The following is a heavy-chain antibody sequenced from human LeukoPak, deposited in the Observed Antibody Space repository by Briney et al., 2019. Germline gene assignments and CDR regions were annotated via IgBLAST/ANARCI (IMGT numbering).Heavy chain of an antibody. J-gene: IGHJ6*03. Sequence: PGGSLRLSCAASGFTFSSYWMSWVRQAPGKGLEWVANIKQDGSEKYYVDSVKGRFTISRDNAKNSLYLQMNSLRAEDTAVYYCARSTVPNVHSYMDVWGKGTTVTVSS. CDR2: IKQDGSEK. D-gene: IGHD4-17*01. V-gene: IGHV3-7*01. CDR3: ARSTVPNVHSYMDV. CDR1: GFTFSSYW.